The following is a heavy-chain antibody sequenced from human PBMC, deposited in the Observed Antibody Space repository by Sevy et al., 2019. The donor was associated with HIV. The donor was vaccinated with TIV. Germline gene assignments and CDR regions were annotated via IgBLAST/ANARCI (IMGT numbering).Heavy chain of an antibody. Sequence: GGSLRLSCAASGFTFSSYAMSWVHQAPGKGLEWVSAISGSGGSTYYADSVKGRFTISRDNSKNTLYLQMNSLRAEDTAVYYCAKDGAGLPPLGGFDPWGQGTLVTVSS. CDR1: GFTFSSYA. D-gene: IGHD1-26*01. CDR3: AKDGAGLPPLGGFDP. J-gene: IGHJ5*02. V-gene: IGHV3-23*01. CDR2: ISGSGGST.